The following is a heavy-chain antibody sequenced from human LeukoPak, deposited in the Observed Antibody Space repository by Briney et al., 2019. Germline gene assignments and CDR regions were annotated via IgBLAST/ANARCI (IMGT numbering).Heavy chain of an antibody. CDR3: ARGAYCSGGSCYRYYYYMDV. Sequence: SETLSLTCTVSGGSINSYYWSWVRQPPGKGLEWIGYIQYSGSTNYNPSLKSRVTISVDTSKNQFSLKLSSVTAADTAVYYCARGAYCSGGSCYRYYYYMDVWGKGTTVTVSS. CDR2: IQYSGST. CDR1: GGSINSYY. D-gene: IGHD2-15*01. V-gene: IGHV4-59*01. J-gene: IGHJ6*03.